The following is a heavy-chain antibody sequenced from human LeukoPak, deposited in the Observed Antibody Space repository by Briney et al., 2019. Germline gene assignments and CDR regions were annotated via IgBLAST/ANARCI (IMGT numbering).Heavy chain of an antibody. Sequence: SETLSLTCTVSGGSISSYYWSWIRQPAGKGLEWIGRIYTSGSTNYNPPLKSRVTMSVDTSKNQFSLKLSSVTAADTAVYYCARGGSSSWYSWFDPWGQGTLVTVSS. D-gene: IGHD6-13*01. CDR3: ARGGSSSWYSWFDP. CDR1: GGSISSYY. CDR2: IYTSGST. J-gene: IGHJ5*02. V-gene: IGHV4-4*07.